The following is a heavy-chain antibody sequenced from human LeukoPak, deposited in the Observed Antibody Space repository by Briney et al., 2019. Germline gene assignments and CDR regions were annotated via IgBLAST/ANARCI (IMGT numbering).Heavy chain of an antibody. J-gene: IGHJ4*02. CDR1: GFTFSSYE. CDR3: AREGAADNFDF. Sequence: QPGGSLRLSCAASGFTFSSYEMNWVRQAPGKGLEWVSYITSSGRSIYYPGSVKGRFTVSRDNAKNSLFLQMNSPRAEDTALYYCAREGAADNFDFWGQGTLVTVSS. CDR2: ITSSGRSI. V-gene: IGHV3-48*03. D-gene: IGHD6-13*01.